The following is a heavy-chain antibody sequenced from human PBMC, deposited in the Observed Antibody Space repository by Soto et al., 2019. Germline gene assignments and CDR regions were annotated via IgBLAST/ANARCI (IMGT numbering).Heavy chain of an antibody. Sequence: SVKVSCKASGGTFSSYAISWVRQAPGQGLEWMGGIIPIFGTANYAQKFQGRVTITADKSTGTAYMELSSLRSEDTAVYYCARDLVEMATITYYYYYGMDVWGQGTTVTVSS. CDR1: GGTFSSYA. J-gene: IGHJ6*02. V-gene: IGHV1-69*06. D-gene: IGHD5-12*01. CDR3: ARDLVEMATITYYYYYGMDV. CDR2: IIPIFGTA.